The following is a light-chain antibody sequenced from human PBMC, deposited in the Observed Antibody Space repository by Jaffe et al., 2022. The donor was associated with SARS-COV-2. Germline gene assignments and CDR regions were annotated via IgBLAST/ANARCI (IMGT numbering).Light chain of an antibody. J-gene: IGKJ4*01. CDR1: QSVSSIY. V-gene: IGKV3-20*01. Sequence: EIVLTQSPGTLSLSPGERATLSCRASQSVSSIYLAWYQQKPGQAPRLLIYAASSRATGIPDRFSGSGSGTDFTLTISRLEPEDFAVYYCQHYGSSPLTFGGGTKVEI. CDR3: QHYGSSPLT. CDR2: AAS.